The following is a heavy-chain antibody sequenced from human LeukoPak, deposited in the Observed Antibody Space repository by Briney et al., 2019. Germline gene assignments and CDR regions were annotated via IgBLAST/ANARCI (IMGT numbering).Heavy chain of an antibody. CDR1: GFTFSNYE. Sequence: PGGSLRLSCAASGFTFSNYEMNWVRQAPGKGLEWVSYISTSGSDIYYADSVKGRFTISRDNAKNALYLQMNSLRAEDTAVYYCARDSGSYSSPMNNHFDYWGQGTLVTVSS. J-gene: IGHJ4*02. CDR3: ARDSGSYSSPMNNHFDY. V-gene: IGHV3-48*03. D-gene: IGHD1-26*01. CDR2: ISTSGSDI.